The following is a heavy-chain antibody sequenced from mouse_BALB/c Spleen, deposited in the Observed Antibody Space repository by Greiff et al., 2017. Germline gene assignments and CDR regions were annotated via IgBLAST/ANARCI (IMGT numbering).Heavy chain of an antibody. J-gene: IGHJ4*01. CDR3: AKVWEAMDY. V-gene: IGHV5-9-4*01. Sequence: DVMLVESGGGLVKPGGSLKLSCAASGFTFSSYAMSWVRQSPERRLEWVAEISSGGSYTYYPDTVTGRFTISRDNAKNTLYLEMSSLRSEDTAMYYCAKVWEAMDYWGQGTSVTVSS. CDR1: GFTFSSYA. CDR2: ISSGGSYT. D-gene: IGHD1-1*02.